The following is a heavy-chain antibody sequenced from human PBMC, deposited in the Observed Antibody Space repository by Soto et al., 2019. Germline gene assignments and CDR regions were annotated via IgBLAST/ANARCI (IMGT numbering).Heavy chain of an antibody. CDR1: GYTFTSYG. CDR2: ISAYNGNT. V-gene: IGHV1-18*01. Sequence: ASVKVSCKASGYTFTSYGISWVRQAPGQGLEWMGWISAYNGNTNYAQKIQGRVTMTTDTSTSTAYMELRSLRSDDTAVYYCARVRYGVIHYYYGMDVWGQGTTVTVSS. CDR3: ARVRYGVIHYYYGMDV. D-gene: IGHD1-20*01. J-gene: IGHJ6*02.